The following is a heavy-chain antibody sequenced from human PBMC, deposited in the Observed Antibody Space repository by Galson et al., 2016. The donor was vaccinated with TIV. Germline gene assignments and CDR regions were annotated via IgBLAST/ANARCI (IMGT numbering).Heavy chain of an antibody. V-gene: IGHV4-59*11. J-gene: IGHJ6*02. CDR3: ARERRDYYYGMDV. CDR2: IYYNGPT. CDR1: GVSISGHY. Sequence: SETLSLTCTVSGVSISGHYWTWIRQPPGKGLEWIGYIYYNGPTNYSPSLKSRVTFSVDTSKNQVSLKLSSVTAADTAVYYCARERRDYYYGMDVWGQGTTVIVSS.